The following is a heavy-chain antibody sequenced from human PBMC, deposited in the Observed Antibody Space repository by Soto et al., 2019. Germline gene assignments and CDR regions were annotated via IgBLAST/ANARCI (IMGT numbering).Heavy chain of an antibody. CDR2: TYHSGNP. D-gene: IGHD3-10*01. J-gene: IGHJ6*02. Sequence: ASETLSLTCDVSGDTISTGGYTWAWIRQPPGKALEWIGHTYHSGNPYYNPSLKSRVIISVDRSKNQFSLKLTSVTAEDTALYFCASSSFLRSGDLFHGLDVWGQGTTVTVSS. CDR3: ASSSFLRSGDLFHGLDV. V-gene: IGHV4-30-2*01. CDR1: GDTISTGGYT.